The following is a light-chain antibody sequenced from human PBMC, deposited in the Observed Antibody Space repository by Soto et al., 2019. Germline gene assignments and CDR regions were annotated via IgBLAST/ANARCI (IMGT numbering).Light chain of an antibody. J-gene: IGKJ1*01. CDR2: GAS. CDR1: QSLRSGD. Sequence: EIVLTRSPGALSLSPGERATLSCRASQSLRSGDLAWYQQIPGQAPRLLIYGASSRATGIPDRFSGSGSGTDFNLTISRLEPEDFALYYCHQYGTSPRTFCQGTKVEIK. V-gene: IGKV3-20*01. CDR3: HQYGTSPRT.